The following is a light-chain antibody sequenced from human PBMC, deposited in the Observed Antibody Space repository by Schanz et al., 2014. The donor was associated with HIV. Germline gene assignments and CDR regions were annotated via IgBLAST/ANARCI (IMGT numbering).Light chain of an antibody. V-gene: IGLV6-57*04. CDR3: QSYDRNNVWV. Sequence: NFMLTQPHSVSESPGKKVAISCTRSSGSIGSNYVQWYQQRPGSAPTTVIYEDNQRPSGVPDRFSGSIDSSSNSASLIISGLKTEDEADYHCQSYDRNNVWVFGGGTKLTVL. CDR2: EDN. CDR1: SGSIGSNY. J-gene: IGLJ3*02.